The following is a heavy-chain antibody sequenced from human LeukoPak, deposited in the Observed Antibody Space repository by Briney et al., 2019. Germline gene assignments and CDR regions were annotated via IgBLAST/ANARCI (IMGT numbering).Heavy chain of an antibody. Sequence: SETLSLTCTVSGGSISSYYWSWIRQPPGKGLEWIGYIYYSGSTNYNPSLKNRVTISVDTSKNQFSLKLSSVTAADTAVYYCATWPRGYSGYDWGYWGQGTLVTVSS. CDR2: IYYSGST. CDR1: GGSISSYY. V-gene: IGHV4-59*01. CDR3: ATWPRGYSGYDWGY. J-gene: IGHJ4*02. D-gene: IGHD5-12*01.